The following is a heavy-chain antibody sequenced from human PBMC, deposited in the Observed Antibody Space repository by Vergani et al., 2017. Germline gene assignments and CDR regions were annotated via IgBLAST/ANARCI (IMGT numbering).Heavy chain of an antibody. CDR2: IIPLFDTA. D-gene: IGHD2-2*01. CDR3: ARAPSRECSSTSCYFLGYYYYMDV. Sequence: QVQLVQSGAEVKKPGSSVKVSRKTSGGTFSSYVNSWVRQAPGQGLEWMGGIIPLFDTANYAQKFQGRVTITADESTSTAYMGLSSLRSEDTAVYYCARAPSRECSSTSCYFLGYYYYMDVWGKGTTVTVSS. CDR1: GGTFSSYV. V-gene: IGHV1-69*01. J-gene: IGHJ6*03.